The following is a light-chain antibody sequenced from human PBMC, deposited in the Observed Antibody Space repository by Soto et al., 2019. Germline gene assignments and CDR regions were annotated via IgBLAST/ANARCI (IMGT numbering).Light chain of an antibody. V-gene: IGKV3-15*01. CDR1: QSVNSN. CDR3: QHNNTWPPWT. J-gene: IGKJ1*01. Sequence: EIVMTQSPATLSVSPGERATLSCRASQSVNSNLAWYQQKHGHAPRLLIYGASTRATGVPASFSGSGSGTEFPLIISRLPAEDFAVYYLQHNNTWPPWTFGQGTKLEIK. CDR2: GAS.